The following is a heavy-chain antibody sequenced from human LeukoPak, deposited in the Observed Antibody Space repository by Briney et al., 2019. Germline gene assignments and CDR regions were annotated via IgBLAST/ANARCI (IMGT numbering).Heavy chain of an antibody. J-gene: IGHJ6*03. D-gene: IGHD2-15*01. CDR1: GFTFSSYG. CDR2: IRYDGSNK. CDR3: AKGPYCSGDSCYLYYYYYMDV. Sequence: GGSLRLSCAASGFTFSSYGMHWVRQAPGKGLEWVAFIRYDGSNKYYADSVKGRFTISRDNSKNTLYLQMNSLRAEDTAVYYCAKGPYCSGDSCYLYYYYYMDVWGKGTTVTVSS. V-gene: IGHV3-30*02.